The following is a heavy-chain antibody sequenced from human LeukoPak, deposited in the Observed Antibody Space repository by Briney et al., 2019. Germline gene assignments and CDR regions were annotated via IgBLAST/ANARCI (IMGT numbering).Heavy chain of an antibody. D-gene: IGHD3-9*01. CDR2: IIPIFGTA. CDR3: ARDNILTGYSSEGAFDI. Sequence: ASVKVSCKASGGTFSSYAISWVRQAPGQGLEWMGGIIPIFGTANYAQKFQGRVTITADESTSTAYMELSSLRSEDTAVYYCARDNILTGYSSEGAFDIWGQGTMVTVSS. CDR1: GGTFSSYA. J-gene: IGHJ3*02. V-gene: IGHV1-69*13.